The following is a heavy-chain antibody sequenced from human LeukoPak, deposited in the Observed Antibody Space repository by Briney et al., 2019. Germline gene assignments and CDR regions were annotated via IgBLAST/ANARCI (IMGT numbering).Heavy chain of an antibody. Sequence: VGSLRLSCAASGFTFGSYWMHWVRQAPGKGLVWVSRINTDESSTIYADSVKGRFTISRDNAKNTLYLQMNSLRADDTPVYYCTRGMRTTKNYYMDVWGKGTTITVSS. CDR2: INTDESST. CDR3: TRGMRTTKNYYMDV. V-gene: IGHV3-74*01. CDR1: GFTFGSYW. D-gene: IGHD1/OR15-1a*01. J-gene: IGHJ6*03.